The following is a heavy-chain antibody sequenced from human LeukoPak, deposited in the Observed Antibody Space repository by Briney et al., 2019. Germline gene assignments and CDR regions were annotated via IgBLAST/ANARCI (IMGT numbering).Heavy chain of an antibody. J-gene: IGHJ4*02. CDR2: IYYSGST. CDR1: GGSISSSSYY. V-gene: IGHV4-39*01. Sequence: PSETLSLTCTVSGGSISSSSYYWGWIRQPPGKGLEWIGSIYYSGSTYYNPSLKSRVTISVDTSKNQFSLKLSSVTAADTAVYYCARLYYDVLTGYFYYFDYWGQGTLVTVSS. CDR3: ARLYYDVLTGYFYYFDY. D-gene: IGHD3-9*01.